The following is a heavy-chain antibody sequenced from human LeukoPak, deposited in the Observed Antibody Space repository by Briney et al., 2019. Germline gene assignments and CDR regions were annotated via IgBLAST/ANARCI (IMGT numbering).Heavy chain of an antibody. CDR1: GYTFTSYY. CDR3: ARVGGPIVATSHFDY. J-gene: IGHJ4*02. D-gene: IGHD5-12*01. CDR2: INPSGGST. Sequence: GASVKVSCKASGYTFTSYYMHWVRQAPGQGLEWTGIINPSGGSTSYAQKFQGRVTMTRDTSTSTVYMELSSLRSEDTAVYYCARVGGPIVATSHFDYWGQGTLVTVSS. V-gene: IGHV1-46*01.